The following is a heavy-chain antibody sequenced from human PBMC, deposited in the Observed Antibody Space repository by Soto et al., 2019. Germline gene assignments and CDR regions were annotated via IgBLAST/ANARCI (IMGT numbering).Heavy chain of an antibody. CDR3: VKGATMVRGVRRFDP. CDR1: GFTFSSYA. CDR2: ISSNGGST. D-gene: IGHD3-10*01. J-gene: IGHJ5*02. Sequence: EVQLVASGGGLVQPGGSLRLSCSASGFTFSSYAMHWVRQAPGKGLKYVSAISSNGGSTYYADSVKGRFTISRDNSKNTLYLQMGSLRAEDTAVYYCVKGATMVRGVRRFDPWGQGTLVTVSS. V-gene: IGHV3-64D*06.